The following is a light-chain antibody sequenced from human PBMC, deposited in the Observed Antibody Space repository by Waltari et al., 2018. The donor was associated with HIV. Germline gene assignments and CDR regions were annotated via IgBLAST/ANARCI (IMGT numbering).Light chain of an antibody. CDR2: AAS. CDR3: QQSYTTPQT. V-gene: IGKV1-39*01. Sequence: DIKLTQSPPSLSASIGDRVTITCRASQSISAYLNWYQLKPRKAPRLLIYAASSPQSGVPSRFTGSGSGTDFTLTVSSRQPEDFATYYCQQSYTTPQTCGQGTKVEIK. J-gene: IGKJ1*01. CDR1: QSISAY.